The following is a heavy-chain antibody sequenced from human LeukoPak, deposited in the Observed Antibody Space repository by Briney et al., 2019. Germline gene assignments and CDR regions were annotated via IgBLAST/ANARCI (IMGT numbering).Heavy chain of an antibody. CDR2: INPSGGST. D-gene: IGHD1-1*01. Sequence: ASVKVSCKASGYTLTSYYMHWVRQAPGQGLEWMGIINPSGGSTSYAQKFQGRVTMTRNTSISTAYMELSSLRSEDTAVYYCAVDGRRVGFDYWGQGTLVTVSS. CDR1: GYTLTSYY. J-gene: IGHJ4*02. CDR3: AVDGRRVGFDY. V-gene: IGHV1-46*01.